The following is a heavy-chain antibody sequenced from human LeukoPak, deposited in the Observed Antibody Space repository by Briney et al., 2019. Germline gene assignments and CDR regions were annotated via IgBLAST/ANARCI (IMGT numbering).Heavy chain of an antibody. CDR3: TVRVPII. V-gene: IGHV3-66*01. CDR2: IHSGGST. CDR1: GFSVNSNY. Sequence: GGSLRLSCAASGFSVNSNYMSWVRQAPGKGLECVSVIHSGGSTYYADSAKGRFTISRDNSKNTLYLQMNSLRAEDTAVYYCTVRVPIIWGQGTMVTVSS. J-gene: IGHJ3*02. D-gene: IGHD3-10*01.